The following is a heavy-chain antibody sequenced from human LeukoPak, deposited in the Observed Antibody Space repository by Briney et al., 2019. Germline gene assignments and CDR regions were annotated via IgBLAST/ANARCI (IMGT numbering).Heavy chain of an antibody. Sequence: GAAVKISCKASGYTFTDYYMHWVQQPPGKGLEWMGRVDPEDGETIRVTITADTSTDTAYMELSSLSSEDTAVSYCEKAFRMVRGNLDYWGQGTLVTVSS. CDR3: EKAFRMVRGNLDY. V-gene: IGHV1-69-2*01. CDR1: GYTFTDYY. CDR2: VDPEDGET. J-gene: IGHJ4*02. D-gene: IGHD3-10*01.